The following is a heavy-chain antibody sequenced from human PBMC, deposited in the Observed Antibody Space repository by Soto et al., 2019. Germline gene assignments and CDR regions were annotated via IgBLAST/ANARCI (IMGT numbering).Heavy chain of an antibody. J-gene: IGHJ5*02. D-gene: IGHD1-7*01. CDR2: ISGSCGST. V-gene: IGHV3-23*01. Sequence: EVQLLESGGGLVQPGGSLRLSCAASGFTFSSYAMSWVRQAPGKGLEWVSAISGSCGSTYYADSVKGRFTISRDNSMNTLYLQMNSLRAEDTAVYYCAKGGRLELLNWFDPWGQGTLVTVSS. CDR3: AKGGRLELLNWFDP. CDR1: GFTFSSYA.